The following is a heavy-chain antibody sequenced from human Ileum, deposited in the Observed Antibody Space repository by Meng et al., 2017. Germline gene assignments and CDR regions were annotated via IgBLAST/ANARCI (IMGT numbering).Heavy chain of an antibody. CDR1: GGSVSRAGYQ. Sequence: QVQLQESGPGLVRHSETLSLICTFSGGSVSRAGYQWGWIRQPPGKGLEWIGYASTNYNPSLKSRVTISLDTSRNQFSLSLSPVTAADTAVYYCARDHMGSLDYWGQGILVTVFS. D-gene: IGHD1-26*01. J-gene: IGHJ4*02. CDR2: AST. V-gene: IGHV4-61*08. CDR3: ARDHMGSLDY.